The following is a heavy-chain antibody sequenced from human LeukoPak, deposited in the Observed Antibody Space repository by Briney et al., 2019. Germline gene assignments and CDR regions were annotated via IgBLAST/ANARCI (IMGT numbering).Heavy chain of an antibody. V-gene: IGHV3-23*01. CDR3: AELGITMIGGV. Sequence: GGSLRLSCAASGFTFSNYGMSWVRQAPGKGLEWVSSISGSGASTYYADSVRGRFTISRDNSKSSLYLQMNSLRAEDTAVYYCAELGITMIGGVWGKGTTVTISS. CDR1: GFTFSNYG. J-gene: IGHJ6*04. CDR2: ISGSGAST. D-gene: IGHD3-10*02.